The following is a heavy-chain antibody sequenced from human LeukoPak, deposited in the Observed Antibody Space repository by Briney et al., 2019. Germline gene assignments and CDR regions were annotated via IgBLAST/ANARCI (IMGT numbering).Heavy chain of an antibody. Sequence: SETLSLTCAVYGGSFSGYYWSWIRQPPGKGLEWIGEINHSGSTNYNPSLKSRVTISVDTSKNQFSLKLSSVTAADTAVYYCARAGNYYNYWGQGTLVTVSS. CDR1: GGSFSGYY. CDR3: ARAGNYYNY. CDR2: INHSGST. J-gene: IGHJ4*02. V-gene: IGHV4-34*01. D-gene: IGHD3-10*01.